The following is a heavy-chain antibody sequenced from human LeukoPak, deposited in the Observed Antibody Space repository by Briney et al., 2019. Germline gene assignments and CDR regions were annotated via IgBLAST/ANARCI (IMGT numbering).Heavy chain of an antibody. V-gene: IGHV4-59*01. CDR3: AREDPQTTVPEGMDV. CDR2: IYYSGTT. CDR1: GGSISYYY. J-gene: IGHJ6*02. Sequence: PSETLSLTCTVSGGSISYYYWSWIRQSPGKGLEWIGNIYYSGTTNYNPSLKSRVTISVDTSKNQFSLQLRSVTAADTAVYYCAREDPQTTVPEGMDVWGQGTTVIVSS. D-gene: IGHD4-17*01.